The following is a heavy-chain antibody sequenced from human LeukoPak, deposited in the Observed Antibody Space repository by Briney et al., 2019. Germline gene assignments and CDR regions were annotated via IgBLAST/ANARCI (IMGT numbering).Heavy chain of an antibody. Sequence: ASVKVSCKASGYTFTSYGISWVRQAPGQGLEWMGWISAYNGNTNYAQKLQGRVTMTTDTSTSTAYMELRSLRSDDTAVYYCATLTLGYCSGGSCHQSSYYYYMDVWGKGTTVTVSS. V-gene: IGHV1-18*01. CDR3: ATLTLGYCSGGSCHQSSYYYYMDV. J-gene: IGHJ6*03. CDR1: GYTFTSYG. D-gene: IGHD2-15*01. CDR2: ISAYNGNT.